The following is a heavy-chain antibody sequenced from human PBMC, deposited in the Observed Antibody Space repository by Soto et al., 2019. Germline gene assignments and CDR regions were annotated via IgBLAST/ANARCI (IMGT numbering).Heavy chain of an antibody. Sequence: GGSLRLSCAASGFTFSTHWMSWVRQAPGKGLEWVANIKQDGSEKCCVDSVKGRFTISRDNAKNSLYLQMNSLRAEDTAVYYCARASTYYDILTGYYPHGMDVWGQGTTVTVSS. D-gene: IGHD3-9*01. J-gene: IGHJ6*02. CDR3: ARASTYYDILTGYYPHGMDV. CDR2: IKQDGSEK. CDR1: GFTFSTHW. V-gene: IGHV3-7*05.